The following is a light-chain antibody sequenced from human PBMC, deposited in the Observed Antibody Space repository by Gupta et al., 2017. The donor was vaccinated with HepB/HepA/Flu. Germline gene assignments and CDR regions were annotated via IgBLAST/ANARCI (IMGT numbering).Light chain of an antibody. CDR1: SSDIGTYNR. CDR3: SSYTMSRTVI. Sequence: QSALTQPPSVSGSPGQSVTISCTGTSSDIGTYNRVSCYQQPPGTAPKLMIYEVTHRPSGVPDRFSGSKSGNTASLTISGLQAEDEADYYCSSYTMSRTVIFGGGTRLTVL. J-gene: IGLJ2*01. CDR2: EVT. V-gene: IGLV2-18*02.